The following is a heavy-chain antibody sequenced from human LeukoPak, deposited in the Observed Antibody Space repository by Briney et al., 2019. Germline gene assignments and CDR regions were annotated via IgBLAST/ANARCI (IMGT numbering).Heavy chain of an antibody. D-gene: IGHD6-19*01. J-gene: IGHJ5*02. CDR3: ARNSGWFELNWFDP. CDR2: ISAYNGNT. Sequence: ASVKVSCKASGYTFTSYGISWVRQAPGQGLEWMGWISAYNGNTNYAQKLQGRVTMTTDTSTGTAYMELRSLRSDDTAVYYCARNSGWFELNWFDPWGQGTLVTVSS. CDR1: GYTFTSYG. V-gene: IGHV1-18*01.